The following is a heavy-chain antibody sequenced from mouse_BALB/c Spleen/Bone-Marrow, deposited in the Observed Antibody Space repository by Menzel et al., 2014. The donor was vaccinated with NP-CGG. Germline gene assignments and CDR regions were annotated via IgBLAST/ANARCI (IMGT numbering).Heavy chain of an antibody. J-gene: IGHJ4*01. D-gene: IGHD2-12*01. CDR3: ARQIYDVPRDY. V-gene: IGHV5-12*02. CDR2: ISNGGGST. CDR1: GFTFSDYY. Sequence: EVKVVESGGGLVQPGGSLKLSCATSGFTFSDYYMYWVRQTPEKRLEWVAYISNGGGSTYYPDTIKGRFTISRDNAKNTLYLQMSRLKSEDTAMYYCARQIYDVPRDYWGQGTSVTVSS.